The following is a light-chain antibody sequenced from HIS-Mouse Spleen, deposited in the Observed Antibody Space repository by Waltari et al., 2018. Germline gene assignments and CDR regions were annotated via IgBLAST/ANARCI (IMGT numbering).Light chain of an antibody. J-gene: IGKJ5*01. CDR1: KSVSSSY. CDR2: GAS. V-gene: IGKV3-20*01. Sequence: EIALTPYPGTLPLSPGERATLHCRASKSVSSSYLSWYQQKPGQAPRVLNCGASSRATSIPDRISGSVSGTDVALTISRLETRGCAVYYGEQYSISPPVTFSEGTRLEIK. CDR3: EQYSISPPVT.